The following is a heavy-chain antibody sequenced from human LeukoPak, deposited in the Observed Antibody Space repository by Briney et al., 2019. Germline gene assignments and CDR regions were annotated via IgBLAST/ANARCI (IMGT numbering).Heavy chain of an antibody. Sequence: SETLSLTCAVYGGSFSGYYWSWIRQPPGKGLEWIGEINHSGSTNYNPSLKSRVTISVDTSKNQFSLKLSSVTAADTAVYYCASFFKGAARRHNWFDPWGQGTLVTVSS. V-gene: IGHV4-34*01. J-gene: IGHJ5*02. D-gene: IGHD3-16*01. CDR3: ASFFKGAARRHNWFDP. CDR1: GGSFSGYY. CDR2: INHSGST.